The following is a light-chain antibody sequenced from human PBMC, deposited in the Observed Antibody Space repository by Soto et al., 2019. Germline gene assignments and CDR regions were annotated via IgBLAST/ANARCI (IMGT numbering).Light chain of an antibody. CDR3: SSYTVSIAWV. CDR2: EVT. Sequence: QSALTQPASVSGSPGQSITISCTGTSSDVGGYDYVSWYQQYPGQAPKLLIYEVTNRPSGVSNRFSGSKSGNTASLTISGLQAEDEADYYCSSYTVSIAWVFGGGTKVTVL. CDR1: SSDVGGYDY. J-gene: IGLJ3*02. V-gene: IGLV2-14*01.